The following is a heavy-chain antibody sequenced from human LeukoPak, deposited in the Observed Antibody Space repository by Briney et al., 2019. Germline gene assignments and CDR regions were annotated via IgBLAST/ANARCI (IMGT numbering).Heavy chain of an antibody. J-gene: IGHJ3*02. CDR2: ISSSSSTI. CDR3: ASTLLWFGEFSQDDAFDI. CDR1: GFTFSSYS. D-gene: IGHD3-10*01. V-gene: IGHV3-48*01. Sequence: GSLRLSCAASGFTFSSYSMNWVRQAPGKGLEWVSYISSSSSTIYYADSVKGRFTISRDNAKNSLYLQMNSLRAEDTAVYYCASTLLWFGEFSQDDAFDIWGQGTMVTVSS.